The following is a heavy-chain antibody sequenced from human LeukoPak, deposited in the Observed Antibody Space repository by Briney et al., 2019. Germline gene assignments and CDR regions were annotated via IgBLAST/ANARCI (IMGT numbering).Heavy chain of an antibody. D-gene: IGHD2-15*01. Sequence: SVKVSCKASGGTFSSCAISWVRQAPGQGLEWMGGIIPIFGTANYAQKFQGRVTITADESTSTAYMELSSLRSEDTAVYYCARDYCSGGSCYSGNFYFDYWGQGTLVTVSS. CDR1: GGTFSSCA. CDR3: ARDYCSGGSCYSGNFYFDY. J-gene: IGHJ4*02. CDR2: IIPIFGTA. V-gene: IGHV1-69*01.